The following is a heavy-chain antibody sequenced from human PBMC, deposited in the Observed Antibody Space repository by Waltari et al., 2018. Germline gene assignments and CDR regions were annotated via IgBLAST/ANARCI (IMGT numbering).Heavy chain of an antibody. D-gene: IGHD4-17*01. J-gene: IGHJ4*02. CDR1: GGSISSHY. CDR2: IYYSGST. V-gene: IGHV4-59*11. Sequence: QVQLQESGPGLVKPSETLSLTCTGSGGSISSHYWRWIRQPPGKGLEWIGYIYYSGSTNYNPSLRRRVTISVDTSKNQFSLKLSSVTAADTAVYYCARDNDYGDEYFDYWGQGTLVTVSS. CDR3: ARDNDYGDEYFDY.